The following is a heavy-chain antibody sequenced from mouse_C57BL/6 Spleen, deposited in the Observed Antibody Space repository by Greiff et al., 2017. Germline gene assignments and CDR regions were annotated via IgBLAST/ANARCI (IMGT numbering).Heavy chain of an antibody. J-gene: IGHJ3*01. Sequence: VQLQQSGAELVRPGASVKLSCTASGFTFKADFMHWVKQRPGQGLEWIGWIDPENGDTNYHTKFQGKATLPTDTSSNTTYLQLSSLTSEDTAVYYCTSRPLGPWFAYWGQGTLVTVSA. D-gene: IGHD6-1*01. CDR2: IDPENGDT. CDR1: GFTFKADF. CDR3: TSRPLGPWFAY. V-gene: IGHV14-4*01.